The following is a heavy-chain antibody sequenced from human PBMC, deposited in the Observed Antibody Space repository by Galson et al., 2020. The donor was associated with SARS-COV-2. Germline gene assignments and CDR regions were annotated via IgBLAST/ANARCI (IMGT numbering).Heavy chain of an antibody. CDR2: IYSSGST. CDR3: ARGEQWLGCDN. V-gene: IGHV3-53*01. Sequence: GGSLRLSCAASGFTVSSNYMSWVRQAPGKGLEWVSVIYSSGSTYYADSVKGRFTISRDNSKNTLYLQMNSLRAEDTAVYYCARGEQWLGCDNWGQGTLVTVSS. D-gene: IGHD6-19*01. J-gene: IGHJ4*02. CDR1: GFTVSSNY.